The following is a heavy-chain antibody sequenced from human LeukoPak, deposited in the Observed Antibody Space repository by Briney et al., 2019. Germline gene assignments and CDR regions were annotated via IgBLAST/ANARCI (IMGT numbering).Heavy chain of an antibody. CDR2: IKQDGSDK. V-gene: IGHV3-7*02. CDR3: ERNILFAFDI. Sequence: GGSLRLSCAASGFAFTIHWMTWVRQAPGRGLEWVASIKQDGSDKYYVESVKGRFTISRDNAKNSLYLQMNGLRVEDTAVYYCERNILFAFDIWGQGTMVTVSS. D-gene: IGHD2/OR15-2a*01. CDR1: GFAFTIHW. J-gene: IGHJ3*02.